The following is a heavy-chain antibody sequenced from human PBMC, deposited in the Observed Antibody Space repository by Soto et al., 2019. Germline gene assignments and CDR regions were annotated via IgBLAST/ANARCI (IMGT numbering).Heavy chain of an antibody. Sequence: ASVKVSCKVSGYTLTELSMHWVRQAPGKGLEWMGGFDPEDGETIYAQKSQGRVTMTEDTSTDTAYMELSSLRSEDTAVYYCATRPFYGSGTTDAFDIWGQGTMVTVSS. J-gene: IGHJ3*02. V-gene: IGHV1-24*01. CDR3: ATRPFYGSGTTDAFDI. CDR2: FDPEDGET. D-gene: IGHD3-10*01. CDR1: GYTLTELS.